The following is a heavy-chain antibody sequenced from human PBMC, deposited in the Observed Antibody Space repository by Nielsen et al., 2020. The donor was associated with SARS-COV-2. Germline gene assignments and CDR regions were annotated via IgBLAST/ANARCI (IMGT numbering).Heavy chain of an antibody. CDR2: IDPSDSYT. CDR3: ARSMRGPYYMDV. V-gene: IGHV5-10-1*01. CDR1: GYSFTSYW. Sequence: KVSCKGSGYSFTSYWISWVHQMPGKGLEWMGRIDPSDSYTNYSPSFQGHVTISADKSISTAYLQWSSLKASDTAMYYCARSMRGPYYMDVWGKGTTVTVSS. J-gene: IGHJ6*03. D-gene: IGHD3-10*01.